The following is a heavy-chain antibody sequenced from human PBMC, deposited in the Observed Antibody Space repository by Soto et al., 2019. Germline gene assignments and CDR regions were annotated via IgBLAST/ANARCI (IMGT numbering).Heavy chain of an antibody. D-gene: IGHD5-12*01. V-gene: IGHV1-2*04. Sequence: QVQLVQSGAEVKKPGASVKVSCKASGYTFIGYYIHWVRQAPGQGREWMGWINPNSGGAKYSQKFQAWVTMTSDTSISTAYMELSRLKSDNTAVYYCARSGGGYDLGDYWGQEPLVTVSS. CDR3: ARSGGGYDLGDY. CDR2: INPNSGGA. CDR1: GYTFIGYY. J-gene: IGHJ4*02.